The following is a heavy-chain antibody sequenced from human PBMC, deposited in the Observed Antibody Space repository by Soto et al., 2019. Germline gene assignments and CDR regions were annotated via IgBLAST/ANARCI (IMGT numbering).Heavy chain of an antibody. D-gene: IGHD3-16*02. V-gene: IGHV5-10-1*01. CDR3: ARFMITFGGVIVIPEYGMDV. CDR2: IDPSDSYT. Sequence: LKISCKGSGYSFTSYWISWVRQMPGKGLEWMGRIDPSDSYTNYSPSFQGHVTISADKSISTAYLQWSSLKASDTAMYYCARFMITFGGVIVIPEYGMDVWGQGTTVPVSS. CDR1: GYSFTSYW. J-gene: IGHJ6*02.